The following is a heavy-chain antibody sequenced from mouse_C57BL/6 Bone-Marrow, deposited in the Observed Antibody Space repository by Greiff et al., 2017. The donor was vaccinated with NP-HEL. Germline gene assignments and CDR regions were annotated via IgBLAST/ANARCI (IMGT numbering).Heavy chain of an antibody. CDR2: IDPSDSET. Sequence: QVQLQQSGAELVRPGSSVKLSCKASGYTFTSYWMHWVKQRPIQGLEWIGNIDPSDSETHYNQKFKDKATLTVDKSSSTAYMQLSSLTSEDSAVYYCARSDGYYPLFAYWGQGTLVTVSA. J-gene: IGHJ3*01. D-gene: IGHD2-3*01. V-gene: IGHV1-52*01. CDR3: ARSDGYYPLFAY. CDR1: GYTFTSYW.